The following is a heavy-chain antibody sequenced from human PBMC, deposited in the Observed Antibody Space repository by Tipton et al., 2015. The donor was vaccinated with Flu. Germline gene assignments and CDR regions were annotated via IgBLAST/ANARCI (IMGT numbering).Heavy chain of an antibody. Sequence: TLSLTCTVSGGSVSSGSYYWSWIRQPPGKGLEWIGYIYYSGSTNYNPSLKSRVTISVDTAKNQFSLKLSSVTAADTAAYYCARSGYYYYMDVWGKGTTVTVSS. CDR1: GGSVSSGSYY. CDR3: ARSGYYYYMDV. V-gene: IGHV4-61*01. CDR2: IYYSGST. J-gene: IGHJ6*03. D-gene: IGHD3-10*01.